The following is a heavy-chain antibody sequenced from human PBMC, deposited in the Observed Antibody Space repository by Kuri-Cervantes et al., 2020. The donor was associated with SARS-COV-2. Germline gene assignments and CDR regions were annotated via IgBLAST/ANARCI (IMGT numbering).Heavy chain of an antibody. D-gene: IGHD7-27*01. CDR1: GFTFSSYG. CDR3: TTGSNWGSGFEY. CDR2: IRYDGSNK. V-gene: IGHV3-30*02. Sequence: GGSLRLSCAASGFTFSSYGMHWVRQAPGKGLEWVAFIRYDGSNKYYADSVKGRFTISRDNSKNTLYLQMNSLKTEDTAVYYCTTGSNWGSGFEYWGQGTLVTVSS. J-gene: IGHJ4*02.